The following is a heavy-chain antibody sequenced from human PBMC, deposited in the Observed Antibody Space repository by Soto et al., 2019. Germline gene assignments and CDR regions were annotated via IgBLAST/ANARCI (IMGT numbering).Heavy chain of an antibody. Sequence: ASVQVSCKXSGYTFSKSAMHWVRQAPGQLLEWMGWLNGGTGQTRYSQKFQYRVIITRDTSASTGCMELSSLTSEDTAVYYCARGKGMEENYFYYGLDIWGQGTTVTVSS. J-gene: IGHJ6*02. CDR1: GYTFSKSA. D-gene: IGHD1-1*01. CDR3: ARGKGMEENYFYYGLDI. CDR2: LNGGTGQT. V-gene: IGHV1-3*01.